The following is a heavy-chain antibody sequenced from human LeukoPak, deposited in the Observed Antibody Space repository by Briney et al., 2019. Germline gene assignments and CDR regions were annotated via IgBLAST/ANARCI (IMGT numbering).Heavy chain of an antibody. CDR1: GFTVSSNY. CDR3: ARDSTTYYYDRRDTFDI. J-gene: IGHJ3*02. Sequence: GGSLRLSCAASGFTVSSNYMSWVRQAPGKGLEWVSVIYSGGSTYYADSVKGRFTISRDNSRNTLYLQMNSLRAEDTAVYYCARDSTTYYYDRRDTFDIWSQGTMVTVSS. V-gene: IGHV3-53*01. D-gene: IGHD3-22*01. CDR2: IYSGGST.